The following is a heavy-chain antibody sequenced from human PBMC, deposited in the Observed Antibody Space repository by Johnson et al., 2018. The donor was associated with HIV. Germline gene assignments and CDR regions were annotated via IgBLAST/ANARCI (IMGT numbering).Heavy chain of an antibody. V-gene: IGHV3-66*01. Sequence: VQLVESGGGLVQPGRSLRLSCAASGFIFSSYSMHWVRQAPGKGLEWVSVIYTDGSTYYADSVKGRFTISRDNSKKTLYLQMNNLRVEDTAMFFCARGRLLDAFDIWGQGTMVTVSS. CDR1: GFIFSSYS. J-gene: IGHJ3*02. D-gene: IGHD2-15*01. CDR2: IYTDGST. CDR3: ARGRLLDAFDI.